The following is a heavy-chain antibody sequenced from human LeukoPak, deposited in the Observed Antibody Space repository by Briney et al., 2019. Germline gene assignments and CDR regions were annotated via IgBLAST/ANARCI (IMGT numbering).Heavy chain of an antibody. CDR3: ARIYCGSSSCYYFDY. J-gene: IGHJ4*02. D-gene: IGHD2-2*01. Sequence: PSETPSLTCAVSGDSITSSDWWTWVRQPPGKGLEWIGEIYHSGSANYNPSLQSRVTMSVDKSKNLFSLKLTSVTAADTAMYYCARIYCGSSSCYYFDYWGQGILVTVSS. CDR2: IYHSGSA. V-gene: IGHV4/OR15-8*01. CDR1: GDSITSSDW.